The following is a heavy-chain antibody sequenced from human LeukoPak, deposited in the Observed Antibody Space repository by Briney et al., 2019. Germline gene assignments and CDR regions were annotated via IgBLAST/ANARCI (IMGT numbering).Heavy chain of an antibody. D-gene: IGHD2-15*01. J-gene: IGHJ4*02. V-gene: IGHV3-53*01. CDR3: AREVVSSPSYFDS. CDR1: GFSVSNSY. Sequence: GGSLRLSCAASGFSVSNSYMYWVRQAPGKGLEWVSFFYKGDSTYYAESVRGRFTISRDNSKNTLYLLMNSLIPGDTAVYYCAREVVSSPSYFDSWGQGTLVTVSS. CDR2: FYKGDST.